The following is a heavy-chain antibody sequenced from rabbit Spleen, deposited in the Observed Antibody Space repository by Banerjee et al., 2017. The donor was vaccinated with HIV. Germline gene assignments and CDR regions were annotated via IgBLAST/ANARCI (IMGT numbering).Heavy chain of an antibody. CDR2: IDLVFGST. CDR3: VRGASSSGYYSL. V-gene: IGHV1S7*01. CDR1: GFDFSTYS. Sequence: QLEESGGDLVKPGGSLKLSCTASGFDFSTYSMSWVRQAPGKGLEWIGYIDLVFGSTYYATWVNGRFTISSHNAQNTLYLQLNSLTAADTATYFCVRGASSSGYYSLWGQGTLVTVS. J-gene: IGHJ3*01. D-gene: IGHD1-1*01.